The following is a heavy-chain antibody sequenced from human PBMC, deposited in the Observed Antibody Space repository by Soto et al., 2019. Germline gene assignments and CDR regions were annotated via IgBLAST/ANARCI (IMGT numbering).Heavy chain of an antibody. CDR1: GFTFSSYA. CDR3: AKDPTEATAYNLFDP. J-gene: IGHJ5*02. Sequence: GGSLRLSCAASGFTFSSYAMSWVRQAPGKGLEWVSAISGSGGSTYYADSVKGRFTISRDNSKNTLYLQMNSLRAEDTAVYYCAKDPTEATAYNLFDPWGQGTLVTGSS. CDR2: ISGSGGST. V-gene: IGHV3-23*01. D-gene: IGHD5-12*01.